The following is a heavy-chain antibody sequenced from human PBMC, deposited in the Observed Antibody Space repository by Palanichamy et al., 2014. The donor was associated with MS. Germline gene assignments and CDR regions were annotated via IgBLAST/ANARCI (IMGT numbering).Heavy chain of an antibody. V-gene: IGHV1-18*01. CDR2: ISAYNGNT. Sequence: GWISAYNGNTNYAQKLQGRVTMTTDTSTNTAYMELRSLRSDDTAVYYCARNSLWSGNYDENWFDPWGQGTLVTVSS. J-gene: IGHJ5*02. CDR3: ARNSLWSGNYDENWFDP. D-gene: IGHD3-3*01.